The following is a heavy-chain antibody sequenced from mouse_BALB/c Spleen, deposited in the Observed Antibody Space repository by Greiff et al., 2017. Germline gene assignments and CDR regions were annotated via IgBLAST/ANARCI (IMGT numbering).Heavy chain of an antibody. D-gene: IGHD3-2*02. CDR2: IDPENGNT. Sequence: DVKLVESGAELVRPGALVKLSCKASGFNIKDYYMHWVKQRPEQGLEWIGWIDPENGNTIYDPKFQGKASITADTSSNTAYLQLSSLTSEDTAVYYCARSGTQEAAYWGQGTLVTVSA. CDR1: GFNIKDYY. V-gene: IGHV14-1*02. CDR3: ARSGTQEAAY. J-gene: IGHJ3*01.